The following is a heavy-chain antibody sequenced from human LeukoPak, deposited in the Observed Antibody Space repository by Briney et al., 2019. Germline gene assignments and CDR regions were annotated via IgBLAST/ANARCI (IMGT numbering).Heavy chain of an antibody. D-gene: IGHD5-12*01. Sequence: GGSLRLSCAASGFTFSSYWMSWVRQAPGKGLEWVGNIKQDGSEKYYVDSVKGRFTISRDNAKNSLYLQMNSLRAEDTAVYYCARDIPPQYSGYDDAFDIWGQGTMVTVSS. CDR3: ARDIPPQYSGYDDAFDI. V-gene: IGHV3-7*03. CDR1: GFTFSSYW. CDR2: IKQDGSEK. J-gene: IGHJ3*02.